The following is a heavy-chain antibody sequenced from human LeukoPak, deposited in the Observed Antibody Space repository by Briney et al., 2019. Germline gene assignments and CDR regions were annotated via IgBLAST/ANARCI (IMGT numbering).Heavy chain of an antibody. J-gene: IGHJ4*02. CDR2: IIPNFGTA. CDR1: GGTFSSYA. V-gene: IGHV1-69*05. D-gene: IGHD4-23*01. CDR3: ARWAIRHQSVAGYGGHN. Sequence: ASVKVSCKASGGTFSSYAISWVRQAPGQGLEWMGGIIPNFGTANYAQKFQGRVTITTDESTSTAYMELSSLRSEDTAVYYCARWAIRHQSVAGYGGHNWGQGTLVTVSS.